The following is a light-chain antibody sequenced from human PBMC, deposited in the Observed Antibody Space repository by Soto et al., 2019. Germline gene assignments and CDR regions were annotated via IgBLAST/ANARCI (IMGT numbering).Light chain of an antibody. CDR1: QSLAYSDGNTY. CDR2: KVS. Sequence: DVVMTQSPLSLPVTLGQPASISCRSSQSLAYSDGNTYLNWFQQRPGQSPRRLIYKVSNRHSGVPDRFSGSGSGTDFTLKISRVEAEDVGVYYCMQGTHWPPYTFGQGTMLEIK. J-gene: IGKJ2*01. CDR3: MQGTHWPPYT. V-gene: IGKV2-30*01.